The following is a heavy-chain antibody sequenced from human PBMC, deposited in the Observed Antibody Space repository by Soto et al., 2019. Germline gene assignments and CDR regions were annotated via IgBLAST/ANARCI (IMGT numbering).Heavy chain of an antibody. CDR3: ARDLQYQLLCLGY. J-gene: IGHJ4*02. D-gene: IGHD2-2*01. CDR2: IWYDGSNK. Sequence: QVQLVESGGGVVQPGRSLRLSCAASGFTFSSYGMHWVRQAPGKGLEWVAVIWYDGSNKYYADSVKGRFTISRDNSKNTLYLQMNSLIAEDTDVYYCARDLQYQLLCLGYWGQGTLVTVSS. CDR1: GFTFSSYG. V-gene: IGHV3-33*01.